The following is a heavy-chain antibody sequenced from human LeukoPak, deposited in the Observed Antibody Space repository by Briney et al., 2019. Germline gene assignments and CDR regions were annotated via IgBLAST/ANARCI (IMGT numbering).Heavy chain of an antibody. Sequence: PSETLSLTCTVSGGSISSGSYYWSWIRQPAGKGLEWIGYIYYSGSTNYNPSLKSRVTISVDTSKNQFSLKLSSVTAADTAVYYCARVGGPMVRGSQNAFDIWGQGTMVTVSS. J-gene: IGHJ3*02. CDR1: GGSISSGSYY. CDR3: ARVGGPMVRGSQNAFDI. V-gene: IGHV4-61*10. D-gene: IGHD3-10*01. CDR2: IYYSGST.